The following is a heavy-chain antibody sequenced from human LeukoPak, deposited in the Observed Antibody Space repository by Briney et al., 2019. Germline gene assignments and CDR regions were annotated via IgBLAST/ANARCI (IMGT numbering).Heavy chain of an antibody. CDR1: GYSISSGYY. Sequence: SSETLSLTCAVSGYSISSGYYWGWIRQPPGKGLEWIASIYHSGSTYYNPSLKSRVTISVDTSKNQFSLKLSSVTAADTAVYYCARHWGVTTRPLDYWGQGTLVTVSS. D-gene: IGHD1-26*01. CDR2: IYHSGST. J-gene: IGHJ4*02. V-gene: IGHV4-38-2*01. CDR3: ARHWGVTTRPLDY.